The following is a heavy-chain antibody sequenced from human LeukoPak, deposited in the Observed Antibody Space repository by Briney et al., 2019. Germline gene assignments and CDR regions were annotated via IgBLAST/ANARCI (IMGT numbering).Heavy chain of an antibody. V-gene: IGHV3-48*03. Sequence: GGSLRLSCAASGFTFSSYEMNWARQAPGKGLEWVSYINSDGKTIFYTDSLKGRFTISRDDAKNSLYLQMNSLRAEDTAVYYCAKDRSHYYDSSGYYGAFDIWGQGTMVTVSS. D-gene: IGHD3-22*01. CDR2: INSDGKTI. CDR1: GFTFSSYE. J-gene: IGHJ3*02. CDR3: AKDRSHYYDSSGYYGAFDI.